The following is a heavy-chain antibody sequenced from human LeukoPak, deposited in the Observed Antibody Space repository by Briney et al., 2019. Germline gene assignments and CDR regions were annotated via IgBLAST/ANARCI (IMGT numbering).Heavy chain of an antibody. V-gene: IGHV4-61*08. CDR1: GGSIGNDAYY. Sequence: PSETLSLTCTVSGGSIGNDAYYWSWIPQPPGMGLEFIGHIYYTGNTDYNPSLKSRVTMSVDTSKSQFSLRLISVTASDTAVYFCAGAPNQHYFDYWGQGTLVAVSS. CDR3: AGAPNQHYFDY. J-gene: IGHJ4*02. CDR2: IYYTGNT.